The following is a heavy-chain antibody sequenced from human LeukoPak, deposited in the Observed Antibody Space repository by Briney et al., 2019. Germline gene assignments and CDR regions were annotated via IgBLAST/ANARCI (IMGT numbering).Heavy chain of an antibody. D-gene: IGHD3-3*01. J-gene: IGHJ4*02. CDR2: IYYSGST. V-gene: IGHV4-61*01. CDR3: ARTIYDFWSGYSLDY. CDR1: GGSVSSGSYY. Sequence: PSETLSLTCTVSGGSVSSGSYYWSWIRQPPGKGLEWIGYIYYSGSTNYNPSLKSRVTISVDTSKNQFSLKLSSVTAADTAVYYCARTIYDFWSGYSLDYWGQGTLVTVSS.